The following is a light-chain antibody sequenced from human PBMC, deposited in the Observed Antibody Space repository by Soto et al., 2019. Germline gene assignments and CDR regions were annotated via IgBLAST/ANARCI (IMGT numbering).Light chain of an antibody. J-gene: IGLJ3*02. V-gene: IGLV2-8*01. CDR1: SVDINY. CDR2: EVT. Sequence: QSALTQPHSASGSRGQSVTISCTGTSVDINYVSWFQQHPGKAPKLIICEVTKRPSGVPDRFSGSKSGNTASLTVSGLQDDDEADYYCSSYAGRDIWVFCGGTKLTVL. CDR3: SSYAGRDIWV.